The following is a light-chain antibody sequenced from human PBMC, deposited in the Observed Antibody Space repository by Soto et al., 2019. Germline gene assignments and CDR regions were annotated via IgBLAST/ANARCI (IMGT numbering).Light chain of an antibody. CDR3: SSYTNSNTPVL. CDR1: NSDIGGYNY. J-gene: IGLJ2*01. CDR2: DVS. Sequence: QPASVSGSPGQSITISCTGTNSDIGGYNYVSWYQQHPGKAPKLMIYDVSNRPSGVSDRFSGSKSGNTASLTISGLQAEDEADYYCSSYTNSNTPVLFGGGTKLTVL. V-gene: IGLV2-14*01.